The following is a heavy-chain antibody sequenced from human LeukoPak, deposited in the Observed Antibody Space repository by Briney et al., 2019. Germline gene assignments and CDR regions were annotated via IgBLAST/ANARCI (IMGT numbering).Heavy chain of an antibody. J-gene: IGHJ3*02. V-gene: IGHV3-23*01. CDR3: AKVCSGRYYAFDS. CDR1: GSTFSTYA. D-gene: IGHD1-26*01. Sequence: SAGSLRLSCAVSGSTFSTYAMSWVRQAPGKGLEWVSAISGSGASTYYADSVKGRFTISRDTSKNTLYLQMSSLRAEDTAVYYCAKVCSGRYYAFDSWGQGTMVTVSS. CDR2: ISGSGAST.